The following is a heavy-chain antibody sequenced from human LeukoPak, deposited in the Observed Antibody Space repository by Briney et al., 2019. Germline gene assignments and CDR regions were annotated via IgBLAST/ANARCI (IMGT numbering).Heavy chain of an antibody. J-gene: IGHJ4*02. CDR1: GGSFSDYY. CDR3: TRGQFQRDY. CDR2: IHHSGRT. Sequence: PSETLSLTCAVYGGSFSDYYWSWIRQPPGKGLEWIGEIHHSGRTNYNPSLKTRVTISIDTSKNQFSLTLSSVTAADTAVYYCTRGQFQRDYWGQGTPVTVSS. V-gene: IGHV4-34*01.